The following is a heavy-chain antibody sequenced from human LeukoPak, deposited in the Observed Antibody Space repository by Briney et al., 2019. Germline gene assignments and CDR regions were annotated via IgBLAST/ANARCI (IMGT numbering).Heavy chain of an antibody. CDR2: ISWNSGSI. V-gene: IGHV3-9*01. D-gene: IGHD6-19*01. Sequence: PGGSLRLSCAASGFTFDDYAMHWVRQAPGKGLEWVSGISWNSGSIGYADSVKGRFTISRDNAKNSLYLQMNSLRAEDTALYYCAKDDGAYSSGPDYWGQGTLVTVSS. CDR1: GFTFDDYA. CDR3: AKDDGAYSSGPDY. J-gene: IGHJ4*02.